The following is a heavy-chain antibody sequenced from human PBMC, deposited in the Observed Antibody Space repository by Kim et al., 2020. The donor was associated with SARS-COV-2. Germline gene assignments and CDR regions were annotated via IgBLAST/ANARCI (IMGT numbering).Heavy chain of an antibody. D-gene: IGHD6-13*01. V-gene: IGHV4-34*01. CDR2: IYHSGTT. J-gene: IGHJ5*02. Sequence: SETLSLTCAVYGGSFSGYYWSWIRQPPGKGLEWIGEIYHSGTTKYNPSLKRRVTISLDTAKNQFSLKLSSVTAADTAVYFCARSLYHALSSFWVRFDPWG. CDR1: GGSFSGYY. CDR3: ARSLYHALSSFWVRFDP.